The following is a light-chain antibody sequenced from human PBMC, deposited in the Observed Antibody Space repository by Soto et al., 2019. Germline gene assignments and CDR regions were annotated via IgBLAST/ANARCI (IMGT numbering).Light chain of an antibody. CDR1: QSMNDW. V-gene: IGKV1-5*01. CDR2: DAS. CDR3: LRYNAFSQT. J-gene: IGKJ1*01. Sequence: DIQMNQSPSTLSASIGDRVTITCRASQSMNDWLAWYQQKPGKAPKVLIYDASSLQSGVPSRFSGSRSGTEFTLTIDSLQPDDVATYYCLRYNAFSQTFGQGTKVEI.